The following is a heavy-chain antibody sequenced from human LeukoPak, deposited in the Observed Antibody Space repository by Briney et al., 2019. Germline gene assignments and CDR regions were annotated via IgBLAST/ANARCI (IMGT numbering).Heavy chain of an antibody. D-gene: IGHD6-13*01. CDR2: IKSKTDGGTT. CDR3: TTVSRYSSSWAYYYYYMDV. V-gene: IGHV3-15*01. J-gene: IGHJ6*03. Sequence: KTGGSLRLSCAASGFTFSNAWMSWVRQAPGKGLEWVGRIKSKTDGGTTDYAAPVKGRFTISRGDSKNTLYLQMNSLKTEDTAVYYCTTVSRYSSSWAYYYYYMDVWGKGTTVTVPS. CDR1: GFTFSNAW.